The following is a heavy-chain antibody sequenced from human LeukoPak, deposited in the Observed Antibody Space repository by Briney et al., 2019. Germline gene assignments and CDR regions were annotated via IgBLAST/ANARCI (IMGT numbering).Heavy chain of an antibody. D-gene: IGHD6-13*01. J-gene: IGHJ5*02. V-gene: IGHV4-61*02. CDR3: ATRSSSWYGSWFDP. CDR2: IYTSGST. Sequence: PSQTLSLTCTVSGGSISSGGYYWSWIRQPPGKGLEWIGRIYTSGSTNYNPSLKSRVTISVDTSKNQFSLKLSSVTAADTAVYYCATRSSSWYGSWFDPWGQGTLVTVSS. CDR1: GGSISSGGYY.